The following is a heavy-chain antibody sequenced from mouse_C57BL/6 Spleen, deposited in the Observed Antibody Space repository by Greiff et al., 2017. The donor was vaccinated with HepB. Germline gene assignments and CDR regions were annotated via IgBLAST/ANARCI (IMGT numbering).Heavy chain of an antibody. CDR1: GYTFTDYN. V-gene: IGHV1-18*01. D-gene: IGHD2-10*01. CDR2: INPNNGGT. Sequence: VQLKESGPELVKPGASVKIPCKASGYTFTDYNMDWVKQSHGKSLEWIGDINPNNGGTIYNQKFKGKATLTVDKSSSTAYMARRSLTSEDTAVYYCARTYYCNAFDYWGQGTTLTVSS. J-gene: IGHJ2*01. CDR3: ARTYYCNAFDY.